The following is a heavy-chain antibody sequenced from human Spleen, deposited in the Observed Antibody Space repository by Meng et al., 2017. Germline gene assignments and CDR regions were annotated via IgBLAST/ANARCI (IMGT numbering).Heavy chain of an antibody. J-gene: IGHJ6*02. D-gene: IGHD5-12*01. CDR2: INPSGGST. CDR1: GYTFSNYY. Sequence: SVKVSCKASGYTFSNYYMHWVRQAPGQGLEWMGTINPSGGSTSYEQKLQGRVTMTRDTSTNTDYMVLSSLSAEDTAVYYCARDMIVATDQDPYYYYYGMDVWGQGTTVTVSS. V-gene: IGHV1-46*04. CDR3: ARDMIVATDQDPYYYYYGMDV.